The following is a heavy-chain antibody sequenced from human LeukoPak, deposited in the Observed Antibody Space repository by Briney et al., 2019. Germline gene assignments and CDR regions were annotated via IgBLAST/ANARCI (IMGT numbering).Heavy chain of an antibody. V-gene: IGHV1-69*04. D-gene: IGHD5-24*01. CDR2: IIPILGIA. CDR3: ARSRDGYNFYYYYYGMDV. CDR1: GGTFNSYA. Sequence: GASVKVSCKASGGTFNSYAISWVRQAPGQGLEWMGRIIPILGIANYAQKFQGRVTITADKSTSTAYMELSSPRSEDTAVYYCARSRDGYNFYYYYYGMDVWGQGTTVTVSS. J-gene: IGHJ6*02.